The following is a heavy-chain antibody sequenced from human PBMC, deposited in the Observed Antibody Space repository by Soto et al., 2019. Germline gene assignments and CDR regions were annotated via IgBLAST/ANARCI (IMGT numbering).Heavy chain of an antibody. Sequence: QVQLQESGPGLVKPSQTLSLTCTVSGGSISSGDFSWSWIRQPPGKGLEWIGYIFYSGRTYYNPSLKSRLTISVDMSKNQLSLKLSSVTAADTAVYYCARAITIYYGFDPWGQGTLVTVSS. V-gene: IGHV4-30-4*01. CDR1: GGSISSGDFS. D-gene: IGHD3-3*01. CDR2: IFYSGRT. J-gene: IGHJ5*02. CDR3: ARAITIYYGFDP.